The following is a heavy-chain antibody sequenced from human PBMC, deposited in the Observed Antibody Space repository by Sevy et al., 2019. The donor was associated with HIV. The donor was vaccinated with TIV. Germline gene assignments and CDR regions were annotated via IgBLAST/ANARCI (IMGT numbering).Heavy chain of an antibody. J-gene: IGHJ4*02. V-gene: IGHV4-34*01. CDR3: ARVAQGSAGFDY. D-gene: IGHD1-26*01. Sequence: SDTLSLTCAVYGGSFSGYYWSWIRQPPGKGLEWIGEINHSGSTNYNPSLKSRVTISVDTSKNQFSLKLSSVTAADTAVYYCARVAQGSAGFDYWGQGTLVTVSS. CDR2: INHSGST. CDR1: GGSFSGYY.